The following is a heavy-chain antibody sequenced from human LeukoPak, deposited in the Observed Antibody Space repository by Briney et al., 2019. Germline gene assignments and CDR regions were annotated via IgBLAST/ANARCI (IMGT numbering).Heavy chain of an antibody. J-gene: IGHJ4*02. V-gene: IGHV3-53*01. Sequence: GGSLRLSCAASGFTVSSNYMSWVRQAPGKGLEWVSVIYSGGSTYYADSVKGRFTISRDNSKNTLYLQMNSLRAEDTAVYYCAREEYQLLYDYWGQGTLVTVSS. CDR2: IYSGGST. CDR1: GFTVSSNY. CDR3: AREEYQLLYDY. D-gene: IGHD2-2*02.